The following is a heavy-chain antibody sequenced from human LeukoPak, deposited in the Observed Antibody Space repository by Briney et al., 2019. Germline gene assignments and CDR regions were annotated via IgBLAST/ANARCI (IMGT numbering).Heavy chain of an antibody. CDR3: ARADILTGYYRRINAFDI. Sequence: PSETLSLTCAVYGGSFSGYYWSWIRQPPGKGLEWIGEINHSGSTNYNPSLKSRVTISVDTSKNQFSLKLISVTAADTAVYYCARADILTGYYRRINAFDIWGQGTMVTVSS. D-gene: IGHD3-9*01. V-gene: IGHV4-34*01. J-gene: IGHJ3*02. CDR1: GGSFSGYY. CDR2: INHSGST.